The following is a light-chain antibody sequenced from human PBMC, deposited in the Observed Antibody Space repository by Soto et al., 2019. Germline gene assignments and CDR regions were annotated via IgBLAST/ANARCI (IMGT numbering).Light chain of an antibody. J-gene: IGKJ1*01. Sequence: EIVLTQSPGTLSLFPGERATVSCTASQSLNFNFLGWYQKKSGQAPRLLIYAASTRATGIPDRFSGSGSGTEFTLTISSLQPDDFATYYCQQYNSYSPTFGQGTKVDIK. CDR2: AAS. CDR1: QSLNFNF. CDR3: QQYNSYSPT. V-gene: IGKV3-20*01.